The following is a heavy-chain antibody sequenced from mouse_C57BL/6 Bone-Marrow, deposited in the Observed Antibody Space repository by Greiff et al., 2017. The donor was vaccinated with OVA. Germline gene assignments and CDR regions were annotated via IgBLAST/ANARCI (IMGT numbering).Heavy chain of an antibody. J-gene: IGHJ4*01. CDR2: IDPANGNT. CDR1: GFNIKNTY. V-gene: IGHV14-3*01. Sequence: EVQLVESVAELVRPGASVKLSCTASGFNIKNTYMHWVKQRPEQGLEWIGRIDPANGNTKYAPKFQGKATITADTSSNTSYLQLSSLTSEDTAIYYCARLYYGNSDAMDYWGQGTSVTVSS. D-gene: IGHD2-1*01. CDR3: ARLYYGNSDAMDY.